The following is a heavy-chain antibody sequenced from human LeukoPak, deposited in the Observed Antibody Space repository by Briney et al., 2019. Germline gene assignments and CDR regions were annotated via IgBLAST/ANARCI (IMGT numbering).Heavy chain of an antibody. J-gene: IGHJ4*02. CDR2: IKSKTDGGTT. CDR3: TTDRAALTYYYDSRAFDY. D-gene: IGHD3-22*01. Sequence: PGGSLRLSCAGSGFTFSSYWMHWVRQAPGKGLVWVGRIKSKTDGGTTDYAAPVKGRFTISRDDSKNTLYLQMNSLKTEDTAVYYCTTDRAALTYYYDSRAFDYWGQGTLVTVSS. V-gene: IGHV3-15*01. CDR1: GFTFSSYW.